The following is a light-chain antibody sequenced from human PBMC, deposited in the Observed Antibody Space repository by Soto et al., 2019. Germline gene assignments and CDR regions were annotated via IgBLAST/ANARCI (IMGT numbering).Light chain of an antibody. CDR1: QSVLNSSNNKNY. CDR3: QQYYSLPLT. V-gene: IGKV4-1*01. Sequence: DVVMTQSPDSLAVSLGERATINRKSSQSVLNSSNNKNYLAWYQQKPGQPPKLLIYWASIRESGVPDRFSGSGSGTDFTLTIVSLQAEDVAVYYCQQYYSLPLTFAGGTKVEIK. J-gene: IGKJ4*01. CDR2: WAS.